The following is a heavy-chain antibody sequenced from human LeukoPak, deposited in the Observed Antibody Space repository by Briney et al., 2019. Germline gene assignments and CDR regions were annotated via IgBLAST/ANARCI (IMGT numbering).Heavy chain of an antibody. D-gene: IGHD3-22*01. CDR1: GGXFSGYY. CDR3: ARGATMIVVVITVDYFDY. Sequence: SETLSLTCAVYGGXFSGYYCSWIRQPPGKGLEWIGEINHSGSTNYNPSLKSRVTISVDTSKNQFSLKLSSVTAADTAVYYCARGATMIVVVITVDYFDYWGQGTLVTVSS. J-gene: IGHJ4*02. V-gene: IGHV4-34*01. CDR2: INHSGST.